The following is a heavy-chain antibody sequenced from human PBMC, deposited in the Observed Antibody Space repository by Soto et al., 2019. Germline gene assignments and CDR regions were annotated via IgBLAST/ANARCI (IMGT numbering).Heavy chain of an antibody. CDR1: GGSISSYY. CDR2: IYYTGNT. CDR3: ARAGYYDSSGYSHGLDI. J-gene: IGHJ3*02. D-gene: IGHD3-22*01. Sequence: SETLSLTCTVSGGSISSYYWHWIRHPPGKGLDWIGYIYYTGNTNYNPSLKSRVTISVDTSKNQLSLKVNSVTAADTAVYYCARAGYYDSSGYSHGLDIWGQGTMVTV. V-gene: IGHV4-59*01.